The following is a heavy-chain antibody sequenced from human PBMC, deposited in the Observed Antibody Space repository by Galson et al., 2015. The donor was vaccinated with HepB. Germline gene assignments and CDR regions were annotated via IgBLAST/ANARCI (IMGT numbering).Heavy chain of an antibody. CDR3: AQHYGDYVNSIGL. CDR2: INAGGSST. D-gene: IGHD4-17*01. V-gene: IGHV3-23*01. J-gene: IGHJ5*02. Sequence: SLRLSCAASGFTFSSNAMSWVRQGPGKGLEWVSSINAGGSSTWYADSVKGRFTLSRDNSRKTLYLQMNTVRAEDTALYYCAQHYGDYVNSIGLWGQGTLVTVSS. CDR1: GFTFSSNA.